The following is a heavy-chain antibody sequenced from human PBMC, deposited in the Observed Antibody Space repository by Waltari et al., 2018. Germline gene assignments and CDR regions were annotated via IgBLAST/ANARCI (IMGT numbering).Heavy chain of an antibody. Sequence: QVQLVQSGAEVKKPGSSVKVSCKASGGTFSSYAISWVRQATGQGLEWRGGISPILGIANYAQKFQGRVTITADESTSTAYMELSSLRSEDTAVYYCARGKGSIVSFDYWGQGTLVTVSS. CDR2: ISPILGIA. CDR1: GGTFSSYA. V-gene: IGHV1-69*04. D-gene: IGHD3-10*01. J-gene: IGHJ4*02. CDR3: ARGKGSIVSFDY.